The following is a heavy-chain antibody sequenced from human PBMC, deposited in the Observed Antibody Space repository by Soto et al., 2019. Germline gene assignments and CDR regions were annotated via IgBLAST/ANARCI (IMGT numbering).Heavy chain of an antibody. Sequence: QLQLQESGPGLVKPWETLSLTCTVSGDSISRSNYYWAWIRQPPGKGPEWVGSIFRNGVTYKTPSRKRRVIIFVDTSSNAFSLKLSSVTAADTAVYYCARGGQYYDMSTYHFDIWGQGILVTVSS. CDR1: GDSISRSNYY. J-gene: IGHJ4*02. D-gene: IGHD3-16*01. CDR3: ARGGQYYDMSTYHFDI. CDR2: IFRNGVT. V-gene: IGHV4-39*01.